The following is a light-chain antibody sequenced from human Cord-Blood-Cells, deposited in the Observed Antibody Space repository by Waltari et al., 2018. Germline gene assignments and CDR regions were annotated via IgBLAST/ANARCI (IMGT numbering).Light chain of an antibody. CDR3: CSYAGSSTLV. Sequence: QSALTQPASVSGSPGQSITISCTGTSSDVGSYNLVSWYQQHPGKAPKLMLYEGSKRPSGFSNRFSGSKSGNPASLTSSGLQAEDEADYYCCSYAGSSTLVFGGGTKLTVL. J-gene: IGLJ3*02. CDR2: EGS. V-gene: IGLV2-23*01. CDR1: SSDVGSYNL.